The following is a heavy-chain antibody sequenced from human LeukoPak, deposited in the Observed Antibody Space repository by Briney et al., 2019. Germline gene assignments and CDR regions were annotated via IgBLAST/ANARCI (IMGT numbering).Heavy chain of an antibody. CDR2: INHSGST. CDR1: GGSFSGYY. V-gene: IGHV4-34*01. J-gene: IGHJ5*02. CDR3: AGRRKGYNLFDP. Sequence: SETLSLTCVVYGGSFSGYYWSWIRQPPGKGLEWIGEINHSGSTNYNPSLKSRVTISVATSKSQFSLKLSSVTAADTAVYYCAGRRKGYNLFDPWGQGTLVTVSS.